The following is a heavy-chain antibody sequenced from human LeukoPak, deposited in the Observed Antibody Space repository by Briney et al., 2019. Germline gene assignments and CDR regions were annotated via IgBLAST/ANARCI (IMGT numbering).Heavy chain of an antibody. CDR1: GFTFSSYG. D-gene: IGHD3-10*01. Sequence: GRSLRLSCAASGFTFSSYGMHWVRQAPGKGLEWVAVIWYDGSNKYYADSVKGRFTTSRDNSKNTLYLQMNSLRAEDTAVYYCARHGELSHPWGQGTLVTVSS. CDR3: ARHGELSHP. J-gene: IGHJ4*02. V-gene: IGHV3-33*01. CDR2: IWYDGSNK.